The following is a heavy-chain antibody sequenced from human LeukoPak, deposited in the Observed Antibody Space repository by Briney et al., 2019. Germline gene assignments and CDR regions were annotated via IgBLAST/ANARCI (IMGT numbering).Heavy chain of an antibody. J-gene: IGHJ4*02. Sequence: AGGSLRLSCAASGFTFSTYVMNGGPEAPGEGGEWVSDISGSGGSTYHADSAKGRFTISRDNSKNTLYLQMNSMRGEDTAVYYCARGCSGGSCYGAVFDYWGQGTLVTVSS. CDR1: GFTFSTYV. CDR3: ARGCSGGSCYGAVFDY. D-gene: IGHD2-15*01. CDR2: ISGSGGST. V-gene: IGHV3-23*01.